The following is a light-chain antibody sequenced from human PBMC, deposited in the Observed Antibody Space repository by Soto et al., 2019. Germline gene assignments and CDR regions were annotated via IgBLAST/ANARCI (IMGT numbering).Light chain of an antibody. CDR3: QTWGTGFWV. Sequence: QSVLTQSPSASASLGASVKLTCTLSSGHSSNAIVWHQQQPEKGPRYLMKINSDGSHSQGDGIPDRFSGSSSGAERYLTISSLQSGDEADYYCQTWGTGFWVFGGGTKLTVL. CDR1: SGHSSNA. CDR2: INSDGSH. J-gene: IGLJ3*02. V-gene: IGLV4-69*01.